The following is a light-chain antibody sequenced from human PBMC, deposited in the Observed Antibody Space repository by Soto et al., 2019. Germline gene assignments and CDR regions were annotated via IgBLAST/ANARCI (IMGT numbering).Light chain of an antibody. CDR3: QQYNIYPWT. CDR2: KAS. Sequence: DIQMTQSPSTLSASVGDRVTITCRASQSISGWLAWYQQKPGKAPKLLISKASTLESGVPSRFSGSGSGTEFTLTISSLQPDDFATYYCQQYNIYPWTFGQGTNVEIK. J-gene: IGKJ1*01. CDR1: QSISGW. V-gene: IGKV1-5*03.